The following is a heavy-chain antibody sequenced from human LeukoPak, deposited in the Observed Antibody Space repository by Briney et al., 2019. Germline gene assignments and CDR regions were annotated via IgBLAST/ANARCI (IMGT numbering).Heavy chain of an antibody. Sequence: GSLRLFCAASGFTFSSYSMNWVRQAPGKGLEWVSSISSSSSYIYYADSVKGRFTISRDNAKKSLYLQMNSLRAEDTAVYYCARVLVVRFDPWGQGTLVTVSS. V-gene: IGHV3-21*01. J-gene: IGHJ5*02. CDR1: GFTFSSYS. D-gene: IGHD2-8*01. CDR3: ARVLVVRFDP. CDR2: ISSSSSYI.